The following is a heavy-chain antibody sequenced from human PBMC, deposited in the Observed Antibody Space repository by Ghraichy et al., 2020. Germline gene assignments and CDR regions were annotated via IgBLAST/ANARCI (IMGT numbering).Heavy chain of an antibody. CDR3: ARPATGYSYDSRGYFDL. J-gene: IGHJ2*01. D-gene: IGHD5-18*01. CDR1: GGSFSGYY. V-gene: IGHV4-34*01. Sequence: PETLSLTCAVYGGSFSGYYWSRIRQPPGKGLEWIGEINHSGSTNYNPSLKSRVTISVDTSKNQFFLKLSSVTAADTAVYYCARPATGYSYDSRGYFDLWGRGTLVTVSS. CDR2: INHSGST.